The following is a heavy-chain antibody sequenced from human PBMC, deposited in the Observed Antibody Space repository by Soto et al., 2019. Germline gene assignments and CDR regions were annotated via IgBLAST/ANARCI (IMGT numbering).Heavy chain of an antibody. D-gene: IGHD5-12*01. CDR1: GSSFNSYA. CDR3: AKGSIEYSASVDH. J-gene: IGHJ4*02. CDR2: ISARGGSS. Sequence: EVQLLESGGGLVQPGGSLRLACAASGSSFNSYAMVWVRQAPGKGLEWVSVISARGGSSYFADSVKGRFTISRDNSKNLLSLEMNSLRPDYTPTYVCAKGSIEYSASVDHWGQVTGVQVSS. V-gene: IGHV3-23*01.